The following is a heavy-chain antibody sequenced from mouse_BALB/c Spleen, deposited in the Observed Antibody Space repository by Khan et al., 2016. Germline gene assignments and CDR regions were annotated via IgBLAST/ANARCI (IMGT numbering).Heavy chain of an antibody. CDR3: ARGDGYYYAMDY. D-gene: IGHD2-3*01. CDR1: GYSITSDYA. J-gene: IGHJ4*01. Sequence: EVKLLESGPGLVKPSQSLSLTCTVTGYSITSDYAWNWIRQFPGNKLEWMGYISYSGSTSYNPSLKSRISITRDTSKNQFFLQLNSVTTEDTATYSCARGDGYYYAMDYWGQGTSVTVSS. CDR2: ISYSGST. V-gene: IGHV3-2*02.